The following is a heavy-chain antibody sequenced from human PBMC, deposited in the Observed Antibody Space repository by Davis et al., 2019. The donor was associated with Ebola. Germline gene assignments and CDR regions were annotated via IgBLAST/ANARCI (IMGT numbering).Heavy chain of an antibody. Sequence: MPSETLSLTCTVSGGSISSGGYYWSWIRQHPGKGLEWIGYIYYSGSTNYNPSLKSRVTISVDTSKNQFSLKLSSVTAADTAVYYCARVTIYSSSCFDYWGQGTLVTVSS. CDR3: ARVTIYSSSCFDY. CDR2: IYYSGST. V-gene: IGHV4-61*08. J-gene: IGHJ4*02. CDR1: GGSISSGGYY. D-gene: IGHD6-13*01.